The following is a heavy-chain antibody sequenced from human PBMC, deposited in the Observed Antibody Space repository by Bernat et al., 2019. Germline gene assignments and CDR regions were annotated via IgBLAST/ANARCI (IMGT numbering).Heavy chain of an antibody. CDR2: IYYSGST. J-gene: IGHJ5*02. Sequence: QVQLQGSGPGLVKPSQTLSLTCTVSGGSISSGGYYWSWIRQHPGKGLEWIGYIYYSGSTYYNPSLKSRVTISVDTSKNQFSLKLSSVTAADTAVYYCARVRTSSSYGIRWFDPWGQGTLVTVSS. CDR3: ARVRTSSSYGIRWFDP. CDR1: GGSISSGGYY. V-gene: IGHV4-31*03. D-gene: IGHD6-6*01.